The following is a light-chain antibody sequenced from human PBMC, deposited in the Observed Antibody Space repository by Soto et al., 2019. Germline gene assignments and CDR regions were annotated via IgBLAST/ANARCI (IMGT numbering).Light chain of an antibody. J-gene: IGKJ2*01. CDR2: KAS. CDR1: QSISSW. Sequence: DIPMTQSPSTLSPSVGDRVTITCRASQSISSWLAWYQQKPGKAPKVLIYKASSLESGVQSRFSGSGSGTEFTLTISSLQPDDFATYYCQQFDSYPFTFGQGTKLEIK. V-gene: IGKV1-5*03. CDR3: QQFDSYPFT.